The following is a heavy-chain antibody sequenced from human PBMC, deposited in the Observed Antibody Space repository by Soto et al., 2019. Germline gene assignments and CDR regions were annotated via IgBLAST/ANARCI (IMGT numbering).Heavy chain of an antibody. J-gene: IGHJ4*02. V-gene: IGHV1-3*01. Sequence: QVELVQSGAEVKKPGASVKVSCKGSEYTFTGRTVHWVRQAPGQRPEWMGWINVGNGDTKYSHNFLGRVTITRDTSATTAYMELSSLRSEDTATYYCATGRYTLYGPSFDYWGQGTLVTVSS. D-gene: IGHD2-2*02. CDR2: INVGNGDT. CDR1: EYTFTGRT. CDR3: ATGRYTLYGPSFDY.